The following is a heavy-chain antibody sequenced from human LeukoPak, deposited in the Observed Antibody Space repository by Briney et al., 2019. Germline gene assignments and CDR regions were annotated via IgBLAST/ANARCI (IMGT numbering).Heavy chain of an antibody. Sequence: GGSLQISCQISGYIFTTYWIGWVRQLPGKGLEWMGIIYPGDSETRYSPSFQGQVTFSVDKSISAAYLQWSSLNVSDTAIYYCARTQLVGAPDYWGQGTLVTVSS. CDR2: IYPGDSET. V-gene: IGHV5-51*01. D-gene: IGHD1-26*01. CDR1: GYIFTTYW. CDR3: ARTQLVGAPDY. J-gene: IGHJ4*02.